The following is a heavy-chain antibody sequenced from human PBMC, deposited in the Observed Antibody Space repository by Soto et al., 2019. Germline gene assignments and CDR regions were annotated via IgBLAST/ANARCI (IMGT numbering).Heavy chain of an antibody. CDR1: GGSISSGGYS. Sequence: SETLSLTCAVSGGSISSGGYSWSWIRQPPGKGLEWIGYIYHSGSTYYNPSLKSRVTISVDRSKNQFSLKLSSVTAADTAVYYCARGQLLPTADNWFDHWGQGNLVTAS. V-gene: IGHV4-30-2*01. J-gene: IGHJ5*02. D-gene: IGHD2-21*01. CDR3: ARGQLLPTADNWFDH. CDR2: IYHSGST.